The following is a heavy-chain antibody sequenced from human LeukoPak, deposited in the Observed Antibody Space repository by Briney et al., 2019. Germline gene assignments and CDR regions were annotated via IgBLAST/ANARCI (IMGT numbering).Heavy chain of an antibody. V-gene: IGHV4-30-4*01. J-gene: IGHJ4*02. D-gene: IGHD5-12*01. Sequence: SQTLSLTCTVSGGSISSGDYYWSWIRQPPGKGLEWIGYIYYSGSTYYNPSLKSRVTISVDTSKNQFSLKLSSVTAADTAVYYCARANMGGYSGYVSYWGQGTLVTVSS. CDR3: ARANMGGYSGYVSY. CDR2: IYYSGST. CDR1: GGSISSGDYY.